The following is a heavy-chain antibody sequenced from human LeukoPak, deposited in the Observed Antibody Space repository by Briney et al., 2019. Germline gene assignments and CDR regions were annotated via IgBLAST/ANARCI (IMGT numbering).Heavy chain of an antibody. D-gene: IGHD6-6*01. V-gene: IGHV3-48*04. CDR2: ISSSSSTI. CDR3: ARDLIAARGY. CDR1: GFTFSSYS. Sequence: GGSLRLSCAASGFTFSSYSMNWVRQAPGKGREWVSYISSSSSTIYYADSVKGRFTISRDNAKNSLYLQMNSLRAEDTAVYYCARDLIAARGYWGQGTLVTVSS. J-gene: IGHJ4*02.